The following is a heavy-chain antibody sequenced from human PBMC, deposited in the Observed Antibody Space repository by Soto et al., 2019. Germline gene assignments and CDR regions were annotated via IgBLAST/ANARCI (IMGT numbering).Heavy chain of an antibody. CDR2: VHAIGTT. J-gene: IGHJ4*02. Sequence: QVLLQESGPGLVKPSETLSLTCTVSGGSLTNFYWGWVRQPPGKGLEWIGYVHAIGTTNYNSSLRSRVSISAATSSNQFSLKLRSVIAADTAVYYCARGTAMSNSSSGCFDTWGQGTLVTVSS. CDR3: ARGTAMSNSSSGCFDT. D-gene: IGHD2-21*02. V-gene: IGHV4-59*01. CDR1: GGSLTNFY.